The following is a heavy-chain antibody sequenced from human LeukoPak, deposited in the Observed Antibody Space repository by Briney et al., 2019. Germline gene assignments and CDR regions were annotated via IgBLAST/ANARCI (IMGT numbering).Heavy chain of an antibody. J-gene: IGHJ4*02. CDR3: ARDGVTDFDY. D-gene: IGHD5-18*01. Sequence: GGSLRLSCAASGFTFSSYAMSWVRQAPGKGLEWVSSISSSSSYIHYADSVKGRFTISRDNAKNSLYLQMNSLRAEDTAVYYCARDGVTDFDYWGQGTLVTVSS. CDR1: GFTFSSYA. V-gene: IGHV3-21*01. CDR2: ISSSSSYI.